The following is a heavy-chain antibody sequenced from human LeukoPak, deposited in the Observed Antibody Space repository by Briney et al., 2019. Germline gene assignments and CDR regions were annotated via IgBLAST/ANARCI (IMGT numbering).Heavy chain of an antibody. CDR3: ARAIAAAGTLGSWFDP. CDR2: IYHRGST. D-gene: IGHD6-13*01. Sequence: PSQTLSLTCTVSGGSISSGGYYWSWIRQPPGKGLEWIGYIYHRGSTYYNPSLKSRVTISVDRSKNQFSLKLSSVTAADTAVYYCARAIAAAGTLGSWFDPWGQGTLVTVSS. J-gene: IGHJ5*02. V-gene: IGHV4-30-2*01. CDR1: GGSISSGGYY.